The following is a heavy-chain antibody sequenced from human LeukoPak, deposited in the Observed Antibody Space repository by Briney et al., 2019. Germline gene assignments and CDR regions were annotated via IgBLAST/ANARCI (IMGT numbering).Heavy chain of an antibody. V-gene: IGHV4-4*07. J-gene: IGHJ4*02. CDR3: ARQTGSGLFILP. D-gene: IGHD3/OR15-3a*01. CDR1: GGSMNQYY. Sequence: SETLSLTCTVSGGSMNQYYWSWIRQPAGKGLEWIGRIYSTGTTYYKPSLKSRVTMSVDTSHNQFFLKLNSVTAADTAVYYCARQTGSGLFILPGGQGTLVTVSS. CDR2: IYSTGTT.